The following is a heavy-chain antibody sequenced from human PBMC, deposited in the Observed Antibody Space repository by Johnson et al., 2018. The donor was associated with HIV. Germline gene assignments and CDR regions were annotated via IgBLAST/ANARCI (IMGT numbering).Heavy chain of an antibody. J-gene: IGHJ3*02. D-gene: IGHD3-22*01. V-gene: IGHV3-30-3*01. CDR1: GFTFSSYA. CDR3: ASCESDSSGRGAFDI. Sequence: VQLVESGGGVVQPGRSLRLSCAASGFTFSSYAMHWVRQAPGKGLEWVAVISYDGSNKYYADSVKGRFTISRDNSKNTLYRQMNGLRAEDTAVYYCASCESDSSGRGAFDIWGQGTMVTVSS. CDR2: ISYDGSNK.